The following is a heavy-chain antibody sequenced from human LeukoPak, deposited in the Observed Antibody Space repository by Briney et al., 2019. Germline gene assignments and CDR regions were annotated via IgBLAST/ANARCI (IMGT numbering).Heavy chain of an antibody. D-gene: IGHD2-15*01. CDR1: GYTFTGYY. CDR3: ARERTLTSCYDY. V-gene: IGHV1-2*02. CDR2: INPNSGGT. J-gene: IGHJ4*02. Sequence: GASVKVSCKASGYTFTGYYMHWVRQAPGQGLEWMGWINPNSGGTNHAQKFQGRVTMTRDTSISTAYMELSRLRSDDTAVYYCARERTLTSCYDYWGQGTLVTVSS.